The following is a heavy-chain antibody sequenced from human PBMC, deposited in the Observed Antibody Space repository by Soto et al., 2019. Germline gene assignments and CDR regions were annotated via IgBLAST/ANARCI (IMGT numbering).Heavy chain of an antibody. V-gene: IGHV4-59*01. CDR3: ARDLGYSSSSLGWFDP. D-gene: IGHD6-6*01. CDR2: INYSGST. CDR1: GGSISSYS. J-gene: IGHJ5*02. Sequence: QVQLQESGPGLVKPSETLSLTCTVYGGSISSYSWSWIRQHTGKGLEWIGHINYSGSTNYNPSLKSRVTISVDMSKNQFSLKLSSVTAADTAIYYCARDLGYSSSSLGWFDPWGQGTLVTVSS.